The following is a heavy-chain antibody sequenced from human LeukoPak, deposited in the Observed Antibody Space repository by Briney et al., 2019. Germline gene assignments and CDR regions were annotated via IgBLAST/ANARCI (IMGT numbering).Heavy chain of an antibody. CDR3: AISTYGMT. CDR2: INPNSGGT. J-gene: IGHJ5*02. D-gene: IGHD4-17*01. CDR1: GYTFTTFD. Sequence: ASVKVSCKASGYTFTTFDINWLRQAPGQGLEWMGWINPNSGGTNYAQKFQGRVTMTRDTSISTAYMELSRLRSDDTAVYYCAISTYGMTWGQGTLVTVSS. V-gene: IGHV1-2*02.